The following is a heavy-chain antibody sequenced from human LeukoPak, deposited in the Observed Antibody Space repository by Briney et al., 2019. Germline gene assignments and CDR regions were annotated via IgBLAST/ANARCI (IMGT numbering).Heavy chain of an antibody. D-gene: IGHD3-22*01. CDR2: ISSSSSTI. CDR3: ARFDSGYYGDYYGMDV. CDR1: GFTFSDYY. V-gene: IGHV3-11*04. J-gene: IGHJ6*02. Sequence: PGGSLRLSCAASGFTFSDYYMSWIRQAPGKGLEWVSYISSSSSTIYYADSVKGRFTISRDNAKNSLYLQMNSLRDEDTAVYYCARFDSGYYGDYYGMDVWGQGTTVTVSS.